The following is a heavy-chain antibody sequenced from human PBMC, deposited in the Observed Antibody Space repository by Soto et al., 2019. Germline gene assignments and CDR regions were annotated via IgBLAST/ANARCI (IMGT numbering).Heavy chain of an antibody. D-gene: IGHD1-26*01. CDR1: GFTFSSYD. V-gene: IGHV3-13*01. CDR3: ARGVGATRSLFDY. Sequence: EVQLVESGGGLVQPGGSLRLSCAASGFTFSSYDMHWVRQATGKGLEWVSAIGTAGDTYYPGSVKGRFTISRENAKNSLYLQMNSLRAGDTAVYYCARGVGATRSLFDYWGQGTLVTVSS. CDR2: IGTAGDT. J-gene: IGHJ4*02.